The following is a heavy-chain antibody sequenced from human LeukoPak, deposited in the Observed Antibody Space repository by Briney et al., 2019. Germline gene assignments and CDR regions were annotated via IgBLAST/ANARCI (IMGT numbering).Heavy chain of an antibody. CDR1: GGSFSGYY. CDR2: INHSGST. D-gene: IGHD2/OR15-2a*01. J-gene: IGHJ5*02. CDR3: ARLPLSNRWFDP. V-gene: IGHV4-34*01. Sequence: KPSETLSLTCVVYGGSFSGYYWSWIRQPPGKGLEWIGEINHSGSTNYNPSLKSRVTISVDTSKNQFSLKLSSVTAADTAVYYCARLPLSNRWFDPWGQGTLVTVSS.